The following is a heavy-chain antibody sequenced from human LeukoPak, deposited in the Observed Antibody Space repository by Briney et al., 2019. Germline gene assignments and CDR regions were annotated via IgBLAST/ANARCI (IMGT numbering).Heavy chain of an antibody. CDR2: IIPIFGTA. CDR3: ARDLTAYCGGDCFYYYGMDV. Sequence: SVKVSCKASGGTFSSYAISWVRQAPGQGLEWMGGIIPIFGTANYAQKFQGRVTITADESTSTAYMELSSLRSEDTAVYYCARDLTAYCGGDCFYYYGMDVWGQGTTVTVSS. J-gene: IGHJ6*02. D-gene: IGHD2-21*02. CDR1: GGTFSSYA. V-gene: IGHV1-69*13.